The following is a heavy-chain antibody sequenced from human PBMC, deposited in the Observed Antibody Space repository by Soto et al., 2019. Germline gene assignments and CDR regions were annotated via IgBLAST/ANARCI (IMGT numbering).Heavy chain of an antibody. Sequence: SETLSLTCAVSGGSIDSGAFSLSWIRQPPGKGLEWIGYITHSGTAYSIPSLNGRLTLSVDSSQTQFSLKLTSVTAADSAFYYCARIHWAQSSLDYWGRGILVTVSS. D-gene: IGHD6-19*01. CDR2: ITHSGTA. J-gene: IGHJ4*02. V-gene: IGHV4-30-2*01. CDR1: GGSIDSGAFS. CDR3: ARIHWAQSSLDY.